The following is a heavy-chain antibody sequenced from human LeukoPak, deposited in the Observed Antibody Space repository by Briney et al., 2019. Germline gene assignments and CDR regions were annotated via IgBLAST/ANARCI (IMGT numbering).Heavy chain of an antibody. CDR2: IYSDGRTT. D-gene: IGHD6-13*01. CDR1: GFTFSSYG. CDR3: ATGPQPAAAGILDY. V-gene: IGHV3-33*01. Sequence: GGSLRLSCAASGFTFSSYGMHWVRQAPGKGLEWVAVIYSDGRTTYYADSVKGRFTISRDNSKSTLYLQMNSLRDEDTAVYYCATGPQPAAAGILDYWGQGTLVTVSS. J-gene: IGHJ4*02.